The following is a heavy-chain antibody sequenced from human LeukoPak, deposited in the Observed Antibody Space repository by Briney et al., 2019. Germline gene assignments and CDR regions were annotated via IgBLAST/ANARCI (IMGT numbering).Heavy chain of an antibody. J-gene: IGHJ4*02. V-gene: IGHV4-59*08. Sequence: PSETLSLTCTVSGCTITIYYFGWIRQPPGKGLEWIGYIYYSGSTNYNPSVKSRVTISVDTSKNHFSLKQRSVTSADTSVSSCENHGYNSGYYSFYFDCWGQGSLVTVSS. CDR3: ENHGYNSGYYSFYFDC. CDR1: GCTITIYY. D-gene: IGHD3-22*01. CDR2: IYYSGST.